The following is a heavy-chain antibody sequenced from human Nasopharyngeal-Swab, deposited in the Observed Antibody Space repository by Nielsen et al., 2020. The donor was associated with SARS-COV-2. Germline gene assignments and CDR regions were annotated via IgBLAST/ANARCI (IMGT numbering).Heavy chain of an antibody. V-gene: IGHV4-59*01. Sequence: SETLSLPCTVSGGSINSSYWSWIRQPPGKGLEWIGYIYHTGGTNYNPSLKSRLTISVDPSKNQFSLRLNSVSAADTAVYYCARGRIGDYKYYGLDVWGQGTTVTVSS. CDR2: IYHTGGT. D-gene: IGHD1-14*01. CDR3: ARGRIGDYKYYGLDV. J-gene: IGHJ6*02. CDR1: GGSINSSY.